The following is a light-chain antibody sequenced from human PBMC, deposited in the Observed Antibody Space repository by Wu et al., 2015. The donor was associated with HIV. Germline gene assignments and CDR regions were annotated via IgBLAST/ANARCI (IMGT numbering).Light chain of an antibody. CDR1: QTIARSH. Sequence: PGERATLSCKASQTIARSHLAWYQQKPGQPPRLLIYSASNRATGIPARFSGSGSGTDFTLTISSLEPEDFAVYYCQQRSNWPPTFGGGTKVEIK. CDR3: QQRSNWPPT. V-gene: IGKV3-11*01. CDR2: SAS. J-gene: IGKJ4*01.